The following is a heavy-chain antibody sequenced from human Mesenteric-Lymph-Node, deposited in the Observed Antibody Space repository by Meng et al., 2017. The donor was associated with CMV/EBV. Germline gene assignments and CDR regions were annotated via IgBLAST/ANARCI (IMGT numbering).Heavy chain of an antibody. CDR2: LNPNSGHT. Sequence: ASVKVSCKASGDTFTSYDINWVRQDTGQGREGRGWLNPNSGHTGYAQKFQGRVTMTRTTSISTAYMEVSSLRSEDTAVYYCARMTSGSSAWYGSMDVWGQGTTVTVSS. CDR1: GDTFTSYD. J-gene: IGHJ6*02. V-gene: IGHV1-8*01. D-gene: IGHD6-19*01. CDR3: ARMTSGSSAWYGSMDV.